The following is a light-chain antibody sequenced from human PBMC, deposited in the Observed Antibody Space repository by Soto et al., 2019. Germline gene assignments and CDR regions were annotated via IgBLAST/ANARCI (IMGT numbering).Light chain of an antibody. Sequence: QSALTQPASVSGSPGQSITISCTGTSSDVGGHNFVSWYQQHPGRAPKLMIYDVRNRPSGVSNRFSGSKSANTASLVIYGLQAEDEADYSCSSYSSSDTLVFGGGTKLTVL. J-gene: IGLJ2*01. CDR2: DVR. CDR3: SSYSSSDTLV. CDR1: SSDVGGHNF. V-gene: IGLV2-14*03.